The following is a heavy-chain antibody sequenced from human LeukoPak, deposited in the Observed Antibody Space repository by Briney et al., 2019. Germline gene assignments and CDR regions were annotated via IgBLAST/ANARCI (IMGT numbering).Heavy chain of an antibody. D-gene: IGHD3-10*01. CDR3: ASSRVYGSHDY. Sequence: PGGSLRLSCTASGFTFSSYPMYWVRQAPGKGLEWVSAIIGDGKNTYYAESMKGRFTLSRDNSKDTLYLQMNSLRAEDTAVYYCASSRVYGSHDYWGQGTLVTVSS. V-gene: IGHV3-23*01. CDR2: IIGDGKNT. J-gene: IGHJ4*02. CDR1: GFTFSSYP.